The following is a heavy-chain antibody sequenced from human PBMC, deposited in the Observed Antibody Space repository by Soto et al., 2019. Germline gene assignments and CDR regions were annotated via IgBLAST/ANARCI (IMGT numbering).Heavy chain of an antibody. J-gene: IGHJ4*02. V-gene: IGHV3-53*01. CDR1: GLTVSTNY. D-gene: IGHD6-19*01. CDR3: AARVRSSGWYADFDY. CDR2: IYSGGAT. Sequence: GGSLRLSCAASGLTVSTNYMSWVRQTPGKGLEWVSVIYSGGATFYTESVKGRFTISRDNSKNTLYLQMNSLRAEDTAVYYCAARVRSSGWYADFDYWGQGALVTVSS.